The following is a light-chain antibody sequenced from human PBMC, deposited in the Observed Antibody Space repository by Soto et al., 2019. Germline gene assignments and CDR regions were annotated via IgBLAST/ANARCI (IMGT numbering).Light chain of an antibody. CDR2: EVS. Sequence: SALTQPASVSGSAGQSITISCTGTSSDVGGYNYVSWYQQHPGKAPKLMIYEVSNRPSGVSNRFSGSKSGNTASLTISGLXAEDEADYFCSSYTSSSPLYVFGTGTKVTVL. J-gene: IGLJ1*01. V-gene: IGLV2-14*01. CDR1: SSDVGGYNY. CDR3: SSYTSSSPLYV.